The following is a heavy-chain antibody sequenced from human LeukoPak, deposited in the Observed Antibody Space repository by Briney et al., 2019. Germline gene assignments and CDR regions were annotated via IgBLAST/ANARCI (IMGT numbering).Heavy chain of an antibody. J-gene: IGHJ4*02. CDR2: ISSSGSTI. CDR3: ARGGYSMITFGGVIGVFDY. CDR1: GFTFSSYE. D-gene: IGHD3-16*02. Sequence: GGSLRLSCAASGFTFSSYEMNWVRQAPGKGLEGGSYISSSGSTIYYADSVKGRFTISRDNAKNSLYLQMNSLRAEDTAVYYCARGGYSMITFGGVIGVFDYWGQGTLITVSS. V-gene: IGHV3-48*03.